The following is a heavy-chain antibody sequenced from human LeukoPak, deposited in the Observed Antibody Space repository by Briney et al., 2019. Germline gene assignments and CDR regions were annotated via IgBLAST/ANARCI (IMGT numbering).Heavy chain of an antibody. V-gene: IGHV3-23*01. CDR1: GFSFNTYA. Sequence: GSLRLSCAASGFSFNTYAMSWVRQAPGKGLEWVSAISNTGGSTYYADSVKGRFTISRDNSKNTLYLEMNSLRAEDTAVYYCAKDLGYYSSYYYGMDVWGQGTTVTVSS. J-gene: IGHJ6*02. D-gene: IGHD4-11*01. CDR3: AKDLGYYSSYYYGMDV. CDR2: ISNTGGST.